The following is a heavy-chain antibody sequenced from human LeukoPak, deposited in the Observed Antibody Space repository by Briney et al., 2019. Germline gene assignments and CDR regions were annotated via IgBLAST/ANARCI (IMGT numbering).Heavy chain of an antibody. V-gene: IGHV4-59*01. J-gene: IGHJ2*01. CDR2: VSYSGRT. Sequence: PSETLSLTCTVSGGSITNYYWNWIRQPPGEDLECIGCVSYSGRTHYSSALKSRVTISVDTSKNQFSLNLRSVTAADTAVYYCARPGRQDAYNGHYWYFDHWGRGTLVTVSS. D-gene: IGHD5-24*01. CDR1: GGSITNYY. CDR3: ARPGRQDAYNGHYWYFDH.